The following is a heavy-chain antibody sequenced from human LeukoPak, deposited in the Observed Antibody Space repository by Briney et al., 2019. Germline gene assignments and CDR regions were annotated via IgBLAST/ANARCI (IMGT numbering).Heavy chain of an antibody. V-gene: IGHV3-9*01. CDR3: AKDISVGATPYYFDY. CDR1: GFTFDDYA. D-gene: IGHD1-26*01. J-gene: IGHJ4*02. CDR2: IIWNSDSI. Sequence: PGGSLRLFCAASGFTFDDYAMHWVRQAPGKGLEWVSGIIWNSDSIGYADSVKGRFTISRDNAKNSLYLQMNSLRAEDTALYYCAKDISVGATPYYFDYWGQGTLVTVSS.